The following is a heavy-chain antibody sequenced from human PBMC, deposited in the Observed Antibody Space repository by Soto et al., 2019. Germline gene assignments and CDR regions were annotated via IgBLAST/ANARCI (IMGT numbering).Heavy chain of an antibody. J-gene: IGHJ4*02. CDR1: GFTFSSFA. Sequence: GSLRLSCVASGFTFSSFAMNWVRQAPGKGLEWVSGISGSGANTYYADSVKGRFTISRDNSKNTLFLQMDSLRAEDTAIYHCAKALYYYDTTGYYYGFDYWGRGXLVTVSS. CDR2: ISGSGANT. V-gene: IGHV3-23*01. CDR3: AKALYYYDTTGYYYGFDY. D-gene: IGHD3-22*01.